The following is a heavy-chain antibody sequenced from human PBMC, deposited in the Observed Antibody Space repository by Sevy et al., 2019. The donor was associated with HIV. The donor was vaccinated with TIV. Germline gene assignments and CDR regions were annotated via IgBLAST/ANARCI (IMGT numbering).Heavy chain of an antibody. CDR1: GYTFTTYD. Sequence: ASVKVSCKSSGYTFTTYDINWVQQATGQGLEWMGWMNPNSGNTGYAQKFQGRVTMTSNTSISTAYMELSSLRSEDTAVYYCARIDSSGYMGNFDYWGQGTLVTVSS. J-gene: IGHJ4*02. CDR2: MNPNSGNT. V-gene: IGHV1-8*01. CDR3: ARIDSSGYMGNFDY. D-gene: IGHD3-22*01.